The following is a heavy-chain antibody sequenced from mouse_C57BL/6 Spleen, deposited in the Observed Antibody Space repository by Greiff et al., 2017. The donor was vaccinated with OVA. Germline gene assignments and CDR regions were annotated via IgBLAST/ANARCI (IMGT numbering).Heavy chain of an antibody. Sequence: QVQLKESGAELMKPGASVKLSCKATGYTFTGYWIEWVKQRPGHGLEWIGEILPGSGSTNYNEKFKGKATFTADTSSNTAYMQLSSLTTEDSAIYYCARGTAYYYGSRPFYAMDYWGQGTSVTVSS. CDR2: ILPGSGST. D-gene: IGHD1-1*01. J-gene: IGHJ4*01. V-gene: IGHV1-9*01. CDR1: GYTFTGYW. CDR3: ARGTAYYYGSRPFYAMDY.